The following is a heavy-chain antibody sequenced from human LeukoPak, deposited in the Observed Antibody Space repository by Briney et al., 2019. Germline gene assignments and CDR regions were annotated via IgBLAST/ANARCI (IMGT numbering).Heavy chain of an antibody. J-gene: IGHJ6*02. D-gene: IGHD6-19*01. CDR3: ARESVAGSMDV. V-gene: IGHV3-30-3*01. CDR1: GFTFSSYA. CDR2: ISYDGSNK. Sequence: GGSLRLSCAASGFTFSSYAMHWVRQAPGKGLEWVAVISYDGSNKYYADSVKGRFTISRDNSKNTLYLQMNSLRAEDTAVYYCARESVAGSMDVWGQGTTVTVSS.